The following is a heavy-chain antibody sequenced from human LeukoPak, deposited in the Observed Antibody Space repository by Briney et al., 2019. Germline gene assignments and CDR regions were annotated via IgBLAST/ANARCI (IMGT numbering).Heavy chain of an antibody. V-gene: IGHV4-39*07. Sequence: PSETQSLTCTVSGGSISSSSYYWGWIRQPPGKGLEWIGSIYYSGSTYYNPSLKSRVTISVDTSKNQFSLKLSSVTAADTAVYYCARDSTSGWPRIDYWGQGTLVTVSS. CDR2: IYYSGST. CDR3: ARDSTSGWPRIDY. J-gene: IGHJ4*02. CDR1: GGSISSSSYY. D-gene: IGHD6-19*01.